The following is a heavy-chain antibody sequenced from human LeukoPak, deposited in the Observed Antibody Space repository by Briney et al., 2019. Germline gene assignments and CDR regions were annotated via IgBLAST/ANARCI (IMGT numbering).Heavy chain of an antibody. Sequence: SETLSLTCTVSGYSISSGYYWGWIRQPPGKGLEWIGSIYHSGSTYYNPSLKSRVTISVDTSKNQFSLKLSSVTAADTAVYYCARTGYCSSTSCYGRSLNNWFDPWGQGTLVTVSS. CDR3: ARTGYCSSTSCYGRSLNNWFDP. CDR2: IYHSGST. V-gene: IGHV4-38-2*02. D-gene: IGHD2-2*01. J-gene: IGHJ5*02. CDR1: GYSISSGYY.